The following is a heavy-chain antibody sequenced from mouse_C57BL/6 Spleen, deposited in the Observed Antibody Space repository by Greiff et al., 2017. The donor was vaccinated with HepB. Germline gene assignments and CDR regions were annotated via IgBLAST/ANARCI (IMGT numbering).Heavy chain of an antibody. CDR2: IYPRSGDT. CDR3: ARIITTVVDPYYFDY. J-gene: IGHJ2*01. Sequence: VQLQQSGAELVRPGASVKLSCTASGYTFTSYGIRWVKQSTGQGLEWIGEIYPRSGDTYYNKKFQGKATMTADKSSNTAYMELRSLTSEDSAVYYCARIITTVVDPYYFDYWGQGTTLTVSS. D-gene: IGHD1-1*01. V-gene: IGHV1-81*01. CDR1: GYTFTSYG.